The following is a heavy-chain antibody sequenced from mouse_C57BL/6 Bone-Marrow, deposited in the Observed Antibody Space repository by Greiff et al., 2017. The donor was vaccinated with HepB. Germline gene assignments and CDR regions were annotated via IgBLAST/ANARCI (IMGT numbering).Heavy chain of an antibody. CDR2: INYDGSST. J-gene: IGHJ2*01. CDR3: ARDYALYFDY. CDR1: GFTFSDYY. D-gene: IGHD6-5*01. Sequence: EVKLVESEGGLVQPGSSMKLSCTASGFTFSDYYMAWVRQVPEKGLEWVANINYDGSSTYYLDSLKSRFIISRDNAKNILYLQMSSLKSEDTATYYCARDYALYFDYWGQGTTLTVSS. V-gene: IGHV5-16*01.